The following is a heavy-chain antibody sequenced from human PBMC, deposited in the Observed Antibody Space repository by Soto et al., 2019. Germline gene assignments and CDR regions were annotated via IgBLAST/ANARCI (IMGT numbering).Heavy chain of an antibody. Sequence: EVQLLESGGGLVQPGGSLRLSCAASGFTFSSYVMHWVRQAPGKGLEWVSTISGSGGSTYYADSVEGRFTFSRDNSKNALHLLMNSLRAEDTAVYYCAKGGSKGWYDAFDIWGQGTMVTVSS. J-gene: IGHJ3*02. CDR1: GFTFSSYV. D-gene: IGHD6-19*01. V-gene: IGHV3-23*01. CDR3: AKGGSKGWYDAFDI. CDR2: ISGSGGST.